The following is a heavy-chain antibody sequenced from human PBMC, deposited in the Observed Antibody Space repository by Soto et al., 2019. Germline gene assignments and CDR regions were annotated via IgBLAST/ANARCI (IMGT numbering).Heavy chain of an antibody. CDR1: GGSISSSSYY. CDR2: IYYSGST. Sequence: LSETLSLTCTVSGGSISSSSYYWGWIRQPPGKGLEWIGSIYYSGSTYYNPSLKSRVTISVDTSKNQFSLKLSSVTAADTAVYYCARPGNYGSGSYLYYLDYWGQGTLVTVSS. V-gene: IGHV4-39*01. D-gene: IGHD3-10*01. J-gene: IGHJ4*02. CDR3: ARPGNYGSGSYLYYLDY.